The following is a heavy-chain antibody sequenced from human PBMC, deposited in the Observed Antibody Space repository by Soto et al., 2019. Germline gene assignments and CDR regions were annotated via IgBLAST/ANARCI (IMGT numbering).Heavy chain of an antibody. CDR2: IYPRDSDT. CDR3: ARQATYDFWSGYYVDP. Sequence: PGESLKISCKGSGYSFTNYWIAWVRQMPGKGLEWMGVIYPRDSDTKYSPSFQGQVTISADKSISTAYLQWSSLKASDTAIYYCARQATYDFWSGYYVDPWGQGTLVTV. J-gene: IGHJ5*02. CDR1: GYSFTNYW. D-gene: IGHD3-3*01. V-gene: IGHV5-51*01.